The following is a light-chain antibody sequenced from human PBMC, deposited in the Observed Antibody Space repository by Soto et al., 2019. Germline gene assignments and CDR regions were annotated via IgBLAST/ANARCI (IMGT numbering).Light chain of an antibody. Sequence: QSVLTQPPSVSAAPGQKVTISCSGSSSNIGNEYVSWYQHLPGTAPKLVFYDNNKRPSGIPDRFSGSKSGTSATLDITGPQTGDEAEYYCATWDSSLSGVVFGGGTKLTVL. V-gene: IGLV1-51*01. CDR1: SSNIGNEY. J-gene: IGLJ2*01. CDR3: ATWDSSLSGVV. CDR2: DNN.